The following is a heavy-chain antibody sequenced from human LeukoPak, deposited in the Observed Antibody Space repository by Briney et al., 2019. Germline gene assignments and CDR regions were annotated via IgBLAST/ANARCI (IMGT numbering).Heavy chain of an antibody. D-gene: IGHD6-19*01. CDR2: INHSGST. CDR1: GYSISSGYY. Sequence: SETLSLTCTVSGYSISSGYYWGWIRQPPGKGLEWIGEINHSGSTNYNPSLKSRVTISVDTSKNQFSLKLSSVTAADTAVYYCARGRYSSGWSRWFDPWGQGTLVIVSS. J-gene: IGHJ5*02. CDR3: ARGRYSSGWSRWFDP. V-gene: IGHV4-38-2*02.